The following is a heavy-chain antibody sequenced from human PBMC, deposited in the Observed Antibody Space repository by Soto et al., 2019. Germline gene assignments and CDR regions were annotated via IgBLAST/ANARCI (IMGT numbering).Heavy chain of an antibody. CDR1: GFTFSSYW. CDR3: VTAVRGYNANGDL. V-gene: IGHV3-7*03. D-gene: IGHD5-12*01. CDR2: IKADGTEK. Sequence: GGLRLSCVGSGFTFSSYWMGWVRQTPGKGLEWVATIKADGTEKYYVDSVKGRFTFSRDNAKTSVYLEMNSLRAEDTAVYYCVTAVRGYNANGDLWGQGTTVTVSS. J-gene: IGHJ6*02.